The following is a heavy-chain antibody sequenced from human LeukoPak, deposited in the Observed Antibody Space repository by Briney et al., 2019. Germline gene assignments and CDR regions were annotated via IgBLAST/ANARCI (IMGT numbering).Heavy chain of an antibody. CDR3: AKTEVGIGWHHFDY. CDR1: GLTCSSYA. V-gene: IGHV3-23*01. J-gene: IGHJ4*02. Sequence: PGGSLRLSCGASGLTCSSYAMSWVRQAPGKGLEWVSAISNSGGRTYYEDSVKSRFTISRGNSDNTPYLQMNSLRAEDTAVYYCAKTEVGIGWHHFDYWGQGTLVTVSS. D-gene: IGHD6-19*01. CDR2: ISNSGGRT.